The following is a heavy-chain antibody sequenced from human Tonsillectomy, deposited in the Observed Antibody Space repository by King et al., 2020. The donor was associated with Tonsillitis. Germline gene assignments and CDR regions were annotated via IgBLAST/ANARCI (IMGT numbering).Heavy chain of an antibody. J-gene: IGHJ4*02. CDR1: GFTFSSYG. V-gene: IGHV3-30*02. CDR2: IRYDGSNK. Sequence: VQLVESGGGVVQPGGSLRLSCAPSGFTFSSYGIHWVRQAPGRGLEWVAFIRYDGSNKYYADSVKGRFTISRDNSKNTLYLQMNSLRAEDTAVYFCAKDGSGSYIPDYFDYWGQGTLVTVSS. CDR3: AKDGSGSYIPDYFDY. D-gene: IGHD3-10*01.